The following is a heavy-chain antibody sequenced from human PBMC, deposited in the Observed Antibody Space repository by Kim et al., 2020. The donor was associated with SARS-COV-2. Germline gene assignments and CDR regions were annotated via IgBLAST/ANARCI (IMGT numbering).Heavy chain of an antibody. V-gene: IGHV4-34*01. J-gene: IGHJ4*02. Sequence: PSLQSRVTISVDTSKNQCSLKLSSVTAADTAVYYCASAPVYGSGSHSFDYWGQGTLVTVSS. D-gene: IGHD3-10*01. CDR3: ASAPVYGSGSHSFDY.